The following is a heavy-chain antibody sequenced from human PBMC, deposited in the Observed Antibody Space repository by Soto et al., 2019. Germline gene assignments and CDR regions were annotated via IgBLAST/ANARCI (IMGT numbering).Heavy chain of an antibody. CDR1: GGTFSSYA. CDR2: IIPIFGTA. V-gene: IGHV1-69*06. J-gene: IGHJ4*02. Sequence: QVQLVQSGAEVKKPGSSVKVSCKASGGTFSSYAISWVRQAPGQGLEWMGGIIPIFGTANYAQKFQCRVTIAADKSTSTAYMELSSLRSEDTAVYYWASGGYSYGPHDYWGQGTLVTVSS. D-gene: IGHD5-18*01. CDR3: ASGGYSYGPHDY.